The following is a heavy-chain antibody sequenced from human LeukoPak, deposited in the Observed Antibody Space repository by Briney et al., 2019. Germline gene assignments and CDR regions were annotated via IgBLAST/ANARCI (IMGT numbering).Heavy chain of an antibody. J-gene: IGHJ4*02. CDR3: ARARPKNMVRGLIMRRESRYYFDY. CDR1: GFTVSSNY. V-gene: IGHV3-53*01. D-gene: IGHD3-10*01. CDR2: IYSGGST. Sequence: GGSLRLSCAASGFTVSSNYMSWVRQAPGKGLEWVSVIYSGGSTYYADSVKGRFTISRDNSKSTLYIQMNSLRAEDTAVYYCARARPKNMVRGLIMRRESRYYFDYWGQGTLVTVSS.